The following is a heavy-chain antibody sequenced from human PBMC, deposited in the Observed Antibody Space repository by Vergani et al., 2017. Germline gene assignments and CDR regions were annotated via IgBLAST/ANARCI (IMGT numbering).Heavy chain of an antibody. J-gene: IGHJ3*02. Sequence: QVQLQESGPGLVKPSQTLSLTCTVSGGSISSGSYYWSWIRQPAGKGLEWIGRIYTSGSTNYNPSLKSRVTISVDTSKNQFSLKLSSVTAADTAVYYCARGVGDLLVPHTANEDAFDIWGQGKMVTVSS. CDR2: IYTSGST. D-gene: IGHD2-21*01. CDR1: GGSISSGSYY. V-gene: IGHV4-61*02. CDR3: ARGVGDLLVPHTANEDAFDI.